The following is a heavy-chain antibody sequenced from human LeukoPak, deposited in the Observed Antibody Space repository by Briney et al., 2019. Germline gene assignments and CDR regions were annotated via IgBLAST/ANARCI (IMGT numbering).Heavy chain of an antibody. CDR1: GFPFSSYW. J-gene: IGHJ4*02. CDR2: INSDVSRI. V-gene: IGHV3-74*01. D-gene: IGHD4-17*01. CDR3: AREEVGVDYGYLNDY. Sequence: GGSLRLSCAASGFPFSSYWMHWVRQAPGKGLVWVSRINSDVSRISYADSVKGRFTISRDNAKNTLYLQMNSLRAEDTAVYYCAREEVGVDYGYLNDYWGQGTLVTVSS.